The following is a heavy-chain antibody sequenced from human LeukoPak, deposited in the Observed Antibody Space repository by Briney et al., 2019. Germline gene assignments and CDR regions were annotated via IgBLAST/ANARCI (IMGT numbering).Heavy chain of an antibody. J-gene: IGHJ5*02. CDR2: IYYSGST. CDR3: ARRVISEISIDKGNWLDP. CDR1: GGSISSYY. D-gene: IGHD3-3*01. Sequence: PSETLSLTRTVSGGSISSYYWSWIRQPPGKGLEWIGYIYYSGSTNYNPSLKSRVTISVDTSKNQFSLKLSSVTAADTAVYYCARRVISEISIDKGNWLDPWGQGTLVTVSS. V-gene: IGHV4-59*08.